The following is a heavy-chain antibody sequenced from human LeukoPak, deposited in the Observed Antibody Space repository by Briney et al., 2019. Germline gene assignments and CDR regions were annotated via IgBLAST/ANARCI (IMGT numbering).Heavy chain of an antibody. D-gene: IGHD2-8*01. Sequence: NPSETLSLTCTVSGGSISSSNYYWAWIRQSPGKGLEWIGSVYYTGSAYYNPSLKSRVTISVGTSKNQFSLKLTSVTAADTAVYYCARDRGVPGPGNALDIWGQGTMVTVSS. V-gene: IGHV4-39*07. CDR1: GGSISSSNYY. CDR3: ARDRGVPGPGNALDI. J-gene: IGHJ3*02. CDR2: VYYTGSA.